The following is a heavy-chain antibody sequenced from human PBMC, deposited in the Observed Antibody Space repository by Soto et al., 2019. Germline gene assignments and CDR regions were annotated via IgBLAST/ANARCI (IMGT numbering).Heavy chain of an antibody. CDR1: VLTFISYS. J-gene: IGHJ6*01. CDR3: ATDKASGYYYYGMEV. D-gene: IGHD6-25*01. CDR2: ISGSGGRT. Sequence: WWSXGVSGSAAVLTFISYSSSWVRQAPGKGLECVSAISGSGGRTYYADSVNGRFTISRYNSKNTLYLQMNSLRAEATAVYYCATDKASGYYYYGMEVCGQRPTV. V-gene: IGHV3-23*01.